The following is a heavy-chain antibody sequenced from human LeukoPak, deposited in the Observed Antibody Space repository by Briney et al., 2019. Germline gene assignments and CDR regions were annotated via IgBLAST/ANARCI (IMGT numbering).Heavy chain of an antibody. CDR3: ARISQQLILDY. V-gene: IGHV4-61*02. D-gene: IGHD6-13*01. CDR1: GGSISSGSYY. Sequence: SETLSLTCTVSGGSISSGSYYWSWIRQPAGKGLGWIGRIYTSGSTNYNPSLKSRVTISVDTSKNQFSLKLSSVTAADTAVYYCARISQQLILDYWGQGTLVTVSS. CDR2: IYTSGST. J-gene: IGHJ4*02.